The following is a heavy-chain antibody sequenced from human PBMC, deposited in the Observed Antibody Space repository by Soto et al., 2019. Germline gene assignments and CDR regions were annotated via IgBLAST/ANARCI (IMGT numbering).Heavy chain of an antibody. CDR1: GGSISSYY. V-gene: IGHV4-59*12. Sequence: PSETLSLTCTVSGGSISSYYWSWIRQPPGKGLEWIGYIYYSGSTYYNPSLKSRVTISVDTSKNQFSLKLSSVTAADTAVYYCARALDYYDSSGYYRNYYYYYGMDVWGQGTTVTVSS. CDR3: ARALDYYDSSGYYRNYYYYYGMDV. J-gene: IGHJ6*02. D-gene: IGHD3-22*01. CDR2: IYYSGST.